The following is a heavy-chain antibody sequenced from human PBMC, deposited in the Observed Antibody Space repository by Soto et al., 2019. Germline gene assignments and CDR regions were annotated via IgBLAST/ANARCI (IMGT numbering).Heavy chain of an antibody. CDR1: GGTFIRYA. J-gene: IGHJ4*02. Sequence: SVKVSCKASGGTFIRYAISWVRQAPGQGLEWMGGIIPLFGTANYAQRFQGRVRITADESTTTAYMELRGLRSEDTAVYYCARGVHLDSGGYYYFYWGQGTLVTVSS. V-gene: IGHV1-69*13. CDR2: IIPLFGTA. CDR3: ARGVHLDSGGYYYFY. D-gene: IGHD3-22*01.